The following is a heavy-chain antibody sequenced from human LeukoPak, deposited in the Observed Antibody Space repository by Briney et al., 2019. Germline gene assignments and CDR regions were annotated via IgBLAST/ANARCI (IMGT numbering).Heavy chain of an antibody. CDR1: GFTFSSFW. Sequence: GGSLRLSCAASGFTFSSFWMSWVRQAPGKGLEWVANIKQDGSEKYYVDSVKGRFTISRDNAKTSLYLQMNSLRAEDTAVYYCARDLTRYHDFWSGYKDYWGQGTLVTVSS. CDR2: IKQDGSEK. CDR3: ARDLTRYHDFWSGYKDY. D-gene: IGHD3-3*01. J-gene: IGHJ4*02. V-gene: IGHV3-7*01.